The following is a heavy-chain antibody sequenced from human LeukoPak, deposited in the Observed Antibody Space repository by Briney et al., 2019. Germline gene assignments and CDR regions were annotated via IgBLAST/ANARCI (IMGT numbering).Heavy chain of an antibody. CDR2: INPNSGGT. CDR3: ARGRNSVYYFNVVAPYYFDY. J-gene: IGHJ4*02. V-gene: IGHV1-2*06. Sequence: GASVKVSCKASGYTFTSYGISWVRQAPGQGLEWMGRINPNSGGTNYAQKFQGRVTMTRDTSFNTAYMALSRLRSDDTAVYYCARGRNSVYYFNVVAPYYFDYWGQGTLVTVSS. D-gene: IGHD3-22*01. CDR1: GYTFTSYG.